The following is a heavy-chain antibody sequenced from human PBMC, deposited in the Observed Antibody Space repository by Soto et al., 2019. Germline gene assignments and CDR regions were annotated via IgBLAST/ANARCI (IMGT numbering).Heavy chain of an antibody. CDR3: ARGRNYYDSSFDI. CDR2: INHSGST. D-gene: IGHD3-22*01. J-gene: IGHJ3*02. Sequence: SETLSLTCAVYGGSFSGYYWSWIRQPPGKGLEWIGEINHSGSTNYNPSLKSRVTISVDTSKNQFSLKLSSVTAADTAVYYCARGRNYYDSSFDIWGQGTMVTVSS. V-gene: IGHV4-34*01. CDR1: GGSFSGYY.